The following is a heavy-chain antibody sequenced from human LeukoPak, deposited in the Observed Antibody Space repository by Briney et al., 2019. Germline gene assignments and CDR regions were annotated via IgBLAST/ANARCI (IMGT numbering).Heavy chain of an antibody. V-gene: IGHV4-61*02. Sequence: SQTLSLTCTVSGDSISSSNYYWSLIRQPAGKGLEWIGRIYISGSTNYNPSLKSRVTISVDTSKNQFSLKLSSVTAADTAVHYCARPASMVRGKRGRARETNWFDPWGQGTLVTVSS. D-gene: IGHD3-10*01. CDR1: GDSISSSNYY. J-gene: IGHJ5*02. CDR2: IYISGST. CDR3: ARPASMVRGKRGRARETNWFDP.